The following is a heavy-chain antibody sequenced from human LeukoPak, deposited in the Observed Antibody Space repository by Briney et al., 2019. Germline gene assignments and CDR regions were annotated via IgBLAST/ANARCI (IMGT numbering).Heavy chain of an antibody. V-gene: IGHV1-18*01. CDR2: ISSYNGNT. J-gene: IGHJ4*02. D-gene: IGHD6-13*01. CDR3: ARDGFSSSWPYYFDF. CDR1: GYTFINYG. Sequence: GASVKVSCKASGYTFINYGITWVRQAPGQGLEWMGWISSYNGNTNYAQKFQGRVTMTTDTPTSTAYMELKSLRSDDTAVYHCARDGFSSSWPYYFDFWGQGSLVTVSS.